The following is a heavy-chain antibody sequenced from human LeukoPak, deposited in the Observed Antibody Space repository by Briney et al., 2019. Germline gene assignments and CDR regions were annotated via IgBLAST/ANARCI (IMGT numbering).Heavy chain of an antibody. CDR3: ARDWAVAGTRSYYYYYMDV. V-gene: IGHV1-2*02. Sequence: AASVKVSCKASGYTFTGYYMHWVRQAPGQGLEWMGWINPNSGGTNYAQKFQGRVTMTRDTSISTAYMELSRLRSDDTAVYYCARDWAVAGTRSYYYYYMDVWGKGTTVTVSS. CDR2: INPNSGGT. D-gene: IGHD6-19*01. J-gene: IGHJ6*03. CDR1: GYTFTGYY.